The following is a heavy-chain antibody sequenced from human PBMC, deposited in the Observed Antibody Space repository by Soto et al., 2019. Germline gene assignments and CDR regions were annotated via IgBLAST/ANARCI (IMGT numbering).Heavy chain of an antibody. CDR2: IYYSGST. Sequence: SETLSLTCTVSGGSISSYYWSWIRQPPGKGLEWIGYIYYSGSTNYNPSLKSRVTISVDTSKNQFSLKLSSVTAADTAVYYCARELAAAGTYFDKWGQGTLVTVSS. D-gene: IGHD6-13*01. CDR1: GGSISSYY. V-gene: IGHV4-59*01. J-gene: IGHJ4*02. CDR3: ARELAAAGTYFDK.